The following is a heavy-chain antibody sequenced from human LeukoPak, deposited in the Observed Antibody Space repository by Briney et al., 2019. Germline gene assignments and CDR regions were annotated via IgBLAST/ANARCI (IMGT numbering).Heavy chain of an antibody. V-gene: IGHV3-21*01. Sequence: PGGSLRLSCATSGFTFSSYSMNWVRQAPGKGLEWVSSISSSSTYIYYADSVKGRFTISRDNAKNSLYLQLNSLRAEDTAVYYRARGGCTTTSCYLFDYWGQGTLVTVSS. CDR2: ISSSSTYI. CDR3: ARGGCTTTSCYLFDY. CDR1: GFTFSSYS. D-gene: IGHD2-2*01. J-gene: IGHJ4*02.